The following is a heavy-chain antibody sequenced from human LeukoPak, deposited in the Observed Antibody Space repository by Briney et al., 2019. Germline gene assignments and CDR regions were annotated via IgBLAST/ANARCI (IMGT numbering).Heavy chain of an antibody. CDR1: GYTFSNYG. J-gene: IGHJ4*02. V-gene: IGHV1-18*01. CDR3: ARARAPKYYFDY. CDR2: ASVHTGIT. Sequence: ASVKVSCKASGYTFSNYGISWVRQAPGQGLEWMGWASVHTGITYYAQKFQARVTMTTDTSTTTAYMELRSLRSDDTAVYYCARARAPKYYFDYWGQGTLVTVSS.